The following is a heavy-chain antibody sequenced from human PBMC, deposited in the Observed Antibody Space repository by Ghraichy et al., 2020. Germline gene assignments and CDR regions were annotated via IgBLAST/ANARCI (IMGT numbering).Heavy chain of an antibody. CDR2: ISYDGSNK. Sequence: GGSLRLSCAASGFTFSSYGMHWVRQAPGKGLEWVAVISYDGSNKYYADSVKGRFTISRDNSKNTLYLQMNSLRAEDTAVYYCAKDPRQGYCSGGSCYHFDYWGQGTLVTVSS. D-gene: IGHD2-15*01. V-gene: IGHV3-30*18. CDR3: AKDPRQGYCSGGSCYHFDY. CDR1: GFTFSSYG. J-gene: IGHJ4*02.